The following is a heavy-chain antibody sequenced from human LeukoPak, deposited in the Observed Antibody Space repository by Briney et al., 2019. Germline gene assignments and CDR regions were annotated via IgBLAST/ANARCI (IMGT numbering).Heavy chain of an antibody. CDR3: AREGLRWGLLDY. CDR2: IYYSGTT. D-gene: IGHD1-26*01. CDR1: VGSISSGDFY. Sequence: PSETLSLTCTVSVGSISSGDFYWSWIRQPPGKGLEWIGYIYYSGTTYYNPSLKSRVTISVDTSKNQFSLRLSSVTAADTAVYYCAREGLRWGLLDYWGQGTLVAVSS. V-gene: IGHV4-30-4*08. J-gene: IGHJ4*02.